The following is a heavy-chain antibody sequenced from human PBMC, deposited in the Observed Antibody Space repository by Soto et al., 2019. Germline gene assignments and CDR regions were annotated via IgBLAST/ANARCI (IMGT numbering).Heavy chain of an antibody. J-gene: IGHJ4*02. CDR1: GFTFSSYA. V-gene: IGHV3-23*01. CDR2: ISGSGGST. CDR3: ASRGSGSSYDY. Sequence: EVQLLESGGGLVQPGGSLRLSCAASGFTFSSYAMRWVRQAPGKGLEWVSAISGSGGSTYYAASVKGRFTISRDNSKNALYLQMNSLRAEDTAVYYCASRGSGSSYDYWGQGTLVTVSS. D-gene: IGHD1-26*01.